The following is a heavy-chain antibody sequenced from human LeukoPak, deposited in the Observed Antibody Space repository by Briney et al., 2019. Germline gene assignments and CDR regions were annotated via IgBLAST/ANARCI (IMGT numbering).Heavy chain of an antibody. D-gene: IGHD3-10*01. CDR3: AKWPDYGSGSSLDY. J-gene: IGHJ4*02. V-gene: IGHV3-23*01. CDR2: ISGGGDAT. Sequence: GSLTLSCAASGFTFSTYAMSWVRQAPGKGLEWVSGISGGGDATYYADLVKGRSTISRDTSKNTLYLQMNRLGAEDTAVYYCAKWPDYGSGSSLDYWGQGTLVTVSS. CDR1: GFTFSTYA.